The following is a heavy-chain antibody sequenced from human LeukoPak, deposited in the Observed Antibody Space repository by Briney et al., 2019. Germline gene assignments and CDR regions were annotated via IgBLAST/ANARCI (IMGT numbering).Heavy chain of an antibody. J-gene: IGHJ4*02. CDR3: ARVYDSSGYYYGVIDY. CDR2: IIPILGIA. V-gene: IGHV1-69*04. Sequence: SVKVSCKASGGTFSSYAISWVRQAPGQGLEWMGRIIPILGIANYAQKFQGRVTITADKSTSTAYMELSSLRSEDTAVYYCARVYDSSGYYYGVIDYWGQGTLVTVSS. CDR1: GGTFSSYA. D-gene: IGHD3-22*01.